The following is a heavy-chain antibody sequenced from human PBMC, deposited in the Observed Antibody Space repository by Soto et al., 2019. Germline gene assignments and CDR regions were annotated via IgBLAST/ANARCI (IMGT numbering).Heavy chain of an antibody. D-gene: IGHD2-2*01. Sequence: PGESLKISWKGAGGSFANYCGGWVRQMPGKGLEWMGIIYPGDSDTRYSPSFQGQVTISADKSISTAYLQWSSLKASDTAMYYCARHSCSSTRCYVFVMAYRGHGTLVPV. CDR2: IYPGDSDT. J-gene: IGHJ4*01. CDR1: GGSFANYC. V-gene: IGHV5-51*01. CDR3: ARHSCSSTRCYVFVMAY.